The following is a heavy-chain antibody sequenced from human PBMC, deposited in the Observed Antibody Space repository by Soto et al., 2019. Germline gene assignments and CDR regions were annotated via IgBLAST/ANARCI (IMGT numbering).Heavy chain of an antibody. CDR3: AKDLPLVVPAAIDYYYYYMDV. CDR2: ISGSGGST. V-gene: IGHV3-23*01. Sequence: GESLKISCAASGFTFSSYAMSWVRQAPGKGLEWVSAISGSGGSTYYADSVKGRFTISRDNSKNTLYLQMNSLRAEDTAVYYCAKDLPLVVPAAIDYYYYYMDVWGKGTTVTVSS. D-gene: IGHD2-2*02. J-gene: IGHJ6*03. CDR1: GFTFSSYA.